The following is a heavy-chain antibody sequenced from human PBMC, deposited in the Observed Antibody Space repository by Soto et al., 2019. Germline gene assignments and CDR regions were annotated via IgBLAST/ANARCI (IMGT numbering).Heavy chain of an antibody. Sequence: SQTLSLTCGISGDSVSSNSAAWNWLRQSPSRGLEWLGRTYYRSKWYNDYAVSVESRITINPDTSKDHFSLQLNFVTPEDTAVYFCARGEQYSGRIFDYWGQGALVPVYS. CDR2: TYYRSKWYN. CDR1: GDSVSSNSAA. J-gene: IGHJ4*02. CDR3: ARGEQYSGRIFDY. V-gene: IGHV6-1*01. D-gene: IGHD1-26*01.